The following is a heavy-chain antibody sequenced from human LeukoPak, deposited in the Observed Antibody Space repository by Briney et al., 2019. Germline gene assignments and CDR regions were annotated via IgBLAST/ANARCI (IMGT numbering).Heavy chain of an antibody. Sequence: SETLSLTCTVSGGSISSYYWTWIRQPPGKGPEWIGYIYYSGTTYYNPSLKSRVTISLDTSKNKFSLNLTSVNVADTAVYYCARDGSGSYLVDAFDIWGQGTMVTVSS. D-gene: IGHD1-26*01. J-gene: IGHJ3*02. V-gene: IGHV4-59*01. CDR3: ARDGSGSYLVDAFDI. CDR1: GGSISSYY. CDR2: IYYSGTT.